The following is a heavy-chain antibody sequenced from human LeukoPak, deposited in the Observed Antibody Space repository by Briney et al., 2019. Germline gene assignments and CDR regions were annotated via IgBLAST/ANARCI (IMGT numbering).Heavy chain of an antibody. V-gene: IGHV1-8*01. CDR2: MNPNSGNT. CDR3: ARGLARTSMVTRGGVRFDY. Sequence: ASVKVSCKAPGYTFTSYDINWVRQATGQGLEWMGWMNPNSGNTGYAQKSQGRVTMTRNTSISTAYMELSSLRSEDTAVYYCARGLARTSMVTRGGVRFDYWGQGTLVTVSS. CDR1: GYTFTSYD. J-gene: IGHJ4*02. D-gene: IGHD5-18*01.